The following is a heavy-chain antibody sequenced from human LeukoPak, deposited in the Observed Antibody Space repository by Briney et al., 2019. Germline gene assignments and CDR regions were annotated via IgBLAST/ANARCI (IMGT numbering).Heavy chain of an antibody. Sequence: ASVKVPCKASGYTFINFAINWGRQAPGQRPEWMGWINAGNGNTKYSQKFQGRVTITRDTSASTAYMELSSLTSEDTAVYYCARGPRAAADDYWGQGTLVTVSS. CDR1: GYTFINFA. CDR3: ARGPRAAADDY. D-gene: IGHD6-13*01. V-gene: IGHV1-3*01. J-gene: IGHJ4*02. CDR2: INAGNGNT.